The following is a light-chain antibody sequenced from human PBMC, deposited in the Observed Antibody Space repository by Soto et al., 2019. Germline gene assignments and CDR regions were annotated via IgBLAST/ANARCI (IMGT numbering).Light chain of an antibody. CDR2: END. CDR1: NSNLGSNH. Sequence: QAVVTQPPSVSAAPGQKVTISCSGSNSNLGSNHVSWYQHLPGTTPKIVIYENDKRPSGIPDRFSGSKSGTSATLDITGLQTGDEADYYCGTWDNSLSGGVFGGGTKVTVL. CDR3: GTWDNSLSGGV. V-gene: IGLV1-51*02. J-gene: IGLJ2*01.